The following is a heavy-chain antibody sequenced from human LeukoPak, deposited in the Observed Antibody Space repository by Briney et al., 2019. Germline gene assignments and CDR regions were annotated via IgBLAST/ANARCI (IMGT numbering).Heavy chain of an antibody. Sequence: TGGSLRLSCAASGFTFSSYWMHWVRQAPGKGLVWVSRINSDGSSTSYADSVKGRFTISRDNAKNTLYLQMNSLRAEDTAVYYCARVDGYYYYYYMDVWGKGTTVTVSS. CDR1: GFTFSSYW. D-gene: IGHD3/OR15-3a*01. J-gene: IGHJ6*03. V-gene: IGHV3-74*01. CDR2: INSDGSST. CDR3: ARVDGYYYYYYMDV.